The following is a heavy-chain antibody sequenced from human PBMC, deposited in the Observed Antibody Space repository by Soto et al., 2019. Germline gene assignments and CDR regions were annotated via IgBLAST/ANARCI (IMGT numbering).Heavy chain of an antibody. D-gene: IGHD6-13*01. CDR1: GYTFTGYY. V-gene: IGHV1-2*02. CDR3: AGRIAAVGYAFDI. Sequence: ASVTVSCKASGYTFTGYYLHWVRRAPGQGLEWMGWINPNSGGTNYAQKFQGRVTMTRDTSISTAYMELSRLRSDDTAVYYCAGRIAAVGYAFDIWGQGTMVTVSS. CDR2: INPNSGGT. J-gene: IGHJ3*02.